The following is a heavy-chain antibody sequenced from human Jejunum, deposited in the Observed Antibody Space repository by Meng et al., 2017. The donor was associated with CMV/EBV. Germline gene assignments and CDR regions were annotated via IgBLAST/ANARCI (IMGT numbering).Heavy chain of an antibody. CDR3: ARDGGDLWSGYSIDY. J-gene: IGHJ4*02. Sequence: FSFSTYDRHWVRQAPGRGLEWVALVRNDGSIQYHADSVKGRFTISRDNSNNTLFLQMNSLRPEDTAVYYCARDGGDLWSGYSIDYWGQGTLVTVSS. V-gene: IGHV3-30*02. CDR2: VRNDGSIQ. D-gene: IGHD3-3*01. CDR1: FSFSTYD.